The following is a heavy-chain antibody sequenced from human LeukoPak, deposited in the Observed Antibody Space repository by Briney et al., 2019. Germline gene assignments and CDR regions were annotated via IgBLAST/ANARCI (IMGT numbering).Heavy chain of an antibody. D-gene: IGHD6-13*01. CDR1: GGSFSGYY. CDR3: ARGYSSSWFFDY. V-gene: IGHV4-34*01. CDR2: INHSGST. J-gene: IGHJ4*02. Sequence: PSETLSLTCAVYGGSFSGYYWSWIRQPPGKGLEWIWEINHSGSTNYNPSLKSRVTISVDTSKNQFSLKLSSVTAADTAVYYCARGYSSSWFFDYWGQGTLVTVSS.